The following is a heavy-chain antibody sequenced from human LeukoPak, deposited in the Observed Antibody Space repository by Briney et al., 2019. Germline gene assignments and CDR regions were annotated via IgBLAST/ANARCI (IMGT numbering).Heavy chain of an antibody. CDR3: ARLDSYGFDY. CDR2: ISSSSSYI. V-gene: IGHV3-21*01. CDR1: GFTFSSYS. D-gene: IGHD5-18*01. J-gene: IGHJ4*02. Sequence: PWGSLRLSCAASGFTFSSYSMNWVRQAPGKGLEWVSSISSSSSYIYYADSLKGRFTISRDNAKNSLYLQMNSLRAEDTAVYYCARLDSYGFDYWGQGPLVPVTS.